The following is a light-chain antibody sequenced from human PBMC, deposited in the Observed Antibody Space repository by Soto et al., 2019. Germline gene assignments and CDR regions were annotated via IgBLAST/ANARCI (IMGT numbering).Light chain of an antibody. Sequence: DIQMTQSPSSLSASVGDRVTITCRASENIKTFLHWYQKKPGKAPKLLVYGASSLHSGVPSRFSGSGSGTDFTLTIRGMPTEDFASYYCQQSFSNVLTFGGGTKVDIK. CDR3: QQSFSNVLT. CDR1: ENIKTF. CDR2: GAS. J-gene: IGKJ4*01. V-gene: IGKV1-39*01.